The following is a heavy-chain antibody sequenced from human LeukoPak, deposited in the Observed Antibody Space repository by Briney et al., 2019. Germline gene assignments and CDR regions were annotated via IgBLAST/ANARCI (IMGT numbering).Heavy chain of an antibody. V-gene: IGHV4-30-2*01. Sequence: SSQTLSLTCAVSGGSINSGGYSWSWIRQPPGKGLEWIGYIYESGSTNYNPSLKSRVTISVDTSKNQFSLKLSSVTAADTAVYYCAREGSSWRDAFDIWGQGTMVTVSS. J-gene: IGHJ3*02. CDR1: GGSINSGGYS. CDR3: AREGSSWRDAFDI. D-gene: IGHD6-13*01. CDR2: IYESGST.